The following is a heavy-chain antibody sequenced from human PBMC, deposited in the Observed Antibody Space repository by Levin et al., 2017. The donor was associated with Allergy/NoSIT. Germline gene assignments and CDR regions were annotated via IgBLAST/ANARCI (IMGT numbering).Heavy chain of an antibody. D-gene: IGHD4-17*01. J-gene: IGHJ3*02. V-gene: IGHV1-2*02. Sequence: GESLKISCKASGYTFTGYYMHWVRQAPGQGLEWMGWINPNSGGTNYAQKFQGRVTMTRDTSISTAYMELSRLRSDDTAVYYCARWGADYGEYDAFDIWGQGTMVTVSS. CDR3: ARWGADYGEYDAFDI. CDR1: GYTFTGYY. CDR2: INPNSGGT.